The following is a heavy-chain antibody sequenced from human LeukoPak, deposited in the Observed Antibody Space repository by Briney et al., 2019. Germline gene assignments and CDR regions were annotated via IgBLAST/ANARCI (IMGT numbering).Heavy chain of an antibody. D-gene: IGHD3-9*01. CDR2: ITSSGGNT. J-gene: IGHJ4*02. V-gene: IGHV3-23*01. CDR3: AKWGDYDVLTGYYVSDY. Sequence: GGSLRLSCAASGFTFSNYAMSWVRQAPGKGLEWVSAITSSGGNTYYADSVKGRFTISRDNSKNTLYLQMNSLRGEDTAVYYCAKWGDYDVLTGYYVSDYWGQGTLVTVSS. CDR1: GFTFSNYA.